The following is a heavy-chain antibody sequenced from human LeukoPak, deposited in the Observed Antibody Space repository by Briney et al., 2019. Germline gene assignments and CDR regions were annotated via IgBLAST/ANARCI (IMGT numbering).Heavy chain of an antibody. Sequence: KSSETLSLTCTVSGGSISSGGYYWSWIRQPPGKGLEWIGYIYYSGSTNYNPSLKSRVTISVDTSKNQFSLKLSSVTAADTAVYYCARYSSNKPFDPWGQGTLVTVSS. V-gene: IGHV4-61*08. J-gene: IGHJ5*02. CDR2: IYYSGST. D-gene: IGHD6-13*01. CDR1: GGSISSGGYY. CDR3: ARYSSNKPFDP.